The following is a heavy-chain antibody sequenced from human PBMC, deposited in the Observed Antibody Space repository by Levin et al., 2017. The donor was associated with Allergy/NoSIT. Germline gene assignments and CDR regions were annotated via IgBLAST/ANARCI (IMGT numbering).Heavy chain of an antibody. Sequence: GGSLRLSCVGSGFIFTRHSMNWVRQAPGKGPEWISYITSSGIVMYADSVRGRFTISRDNGQNSVSLQMNFLTVEDTAVYYCTRDGGSTYFDFDYWSQGTLVTVSS. V-gene: IGHV3-48*04. J-gene: IGHJ4*02. CDR2: ITSSGIV. CDR1: GFIFTRHS. D-gene: IGHD4-11*01. CDR3: TRDGGSTYFDFDY.